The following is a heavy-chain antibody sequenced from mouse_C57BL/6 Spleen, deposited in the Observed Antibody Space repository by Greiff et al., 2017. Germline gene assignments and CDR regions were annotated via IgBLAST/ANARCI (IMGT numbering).Heavy chain of an antibody. CDR3: LTVVASYWYFDV. D-gene: IGHD1-1*01. CDR2: IYPSDSAT. V-gene: IGHV1-52*01. Sequence: QVQLQQPGAELVRPGSSVKLSCKASGYTFTSYWMPWVKQRPIQGLEWIGNIYPSDSATHYNQKFKDKATLTVDKSSSTAYMQLSSLTSEDSAVYYCLTVVASYWYFDVWGTGTTVTVSS. CDR1: GYTFTSYW. J-gene: IGHJ1*03.